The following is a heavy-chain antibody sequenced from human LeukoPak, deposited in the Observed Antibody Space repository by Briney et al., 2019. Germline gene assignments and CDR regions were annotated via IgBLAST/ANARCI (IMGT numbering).Heavy chain of an antibody. CDR2: ISAYNGNT. CDR3: ARDLRGYSYVSQPNWFDP. D-gene: IGHD5-18*01. V-gene: IGHV1-18*01. CDR1: GGTFSSYA. Sequence: GASVKVSCKASGGTFSSYAISWVRQAPGQGLEWMGWISAYNGNTNYAQKLQGRVTMTTDTSTSTAYMELRSLRSDDTAVYYCARDLRGYSYVSQPNWFDPWGQGTLVTVSS. J-gene: IGHJ5*02.